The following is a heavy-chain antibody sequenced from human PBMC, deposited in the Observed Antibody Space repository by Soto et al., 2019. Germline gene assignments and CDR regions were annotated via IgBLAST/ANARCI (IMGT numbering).Heavy chain of an antibody. CDR1: GGTFSSYA. Sequence: SVKVSCKASGGTFSSYAISWVRQAPGQGLEWMGGIIPIFGTANYAQKFQGRVTITPDESTSTAFMELSSLRSEDTAVFYCARDRDPVVAATWWLDYWGQGTLVTVSS. V-gene: IGHV1-69*13. CDR2: IIPIFGTA. D-gene: IGHD2-15*01. J-gene: IGHJ4*02. CDR3: ARDRDPVVAATWWLDY.